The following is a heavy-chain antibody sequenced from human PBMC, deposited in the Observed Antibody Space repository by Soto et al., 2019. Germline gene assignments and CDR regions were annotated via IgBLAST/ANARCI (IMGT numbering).Heavy chain of an antibody. Sequence: SVKVSCKASGGTFSSYAISWVRQAPGQGLEWMGGIIPIFGTANYAQKFQGRVTITADESTSTAYMELSSLRSEDTAVYYCARAGGDYGYFDYWGQGTLVTVYS. CDR1: GGTFSSYA. V-gene: IGHV1-69*13. J-gene: IGHJ4*02. CDR2: IIPIFGTA. D-gene: IGHD4-17*01. CDR3: ARAGGDYGYFDY.